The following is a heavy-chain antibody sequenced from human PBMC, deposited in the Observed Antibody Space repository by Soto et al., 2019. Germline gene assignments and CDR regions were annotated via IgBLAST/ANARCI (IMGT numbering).Heavy chain of an antibody. J-gene: IGHJ3*01. CDR2: ISSHGSDK. CDR3: AKDQGIAASHGID. Sequence: ESGGGVVQPGTSLRLSCAASGFTFNNSGMHWVRQAPGTGLEWVAAISSHGSDKYYADSVKGRLTISRDNSKNTLYLQMHSLRAEDTAVYYCAKDQGIAASHGIDWGQGTMVTVSS. V-gene: IGHV3-30*18. D-gene: IGHD6-13*01. CDR1: GFTFNNSG.